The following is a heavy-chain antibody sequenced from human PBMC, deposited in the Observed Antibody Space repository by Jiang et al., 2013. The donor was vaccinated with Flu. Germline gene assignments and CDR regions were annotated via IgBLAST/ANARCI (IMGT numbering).Heavy chain of an antibody. D-gene: IGHD6-13*01. CDR2: HPYLWYS. J-gene: IGHJ3*02. V-gene: IGHV1-69*06. CDR3: ARDRHSSIAAAGDTRDAFDI. Sequence: SWVRQAPGQGLEWMEDHPYLWYSKLRTEVPGQSHDYRGKSTSTAYMELSSLRSEDTAVYYCARDRHSSIAAAGDTRDAFDIWGQGTMVTVSS.